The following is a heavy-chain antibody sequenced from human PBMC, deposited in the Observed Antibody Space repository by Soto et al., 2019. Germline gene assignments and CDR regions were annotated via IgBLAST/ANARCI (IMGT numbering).Heavy chain of an antibody. CDR3: ASLVGRTTTVTTEGGFDY. CDR2: INHSGST. D-gene: IGHD4-17*01. CDR1: GGSFSGYY. V-gene: IGHV4-34*01. Sequence: SETLSLTCAVYGGSFSGYYWSWIRQPPGKGLEWIGEINHSGSTNYNPSLKSRVTISVDTSKNQFSLKLSSVTAADTAVYYCASLVGRTTTVTTEGGFDYWGQGTLVTVSS. J-gene: IGHJ4*02.